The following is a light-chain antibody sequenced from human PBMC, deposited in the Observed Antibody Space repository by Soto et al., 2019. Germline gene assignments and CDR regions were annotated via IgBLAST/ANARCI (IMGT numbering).Light chain of an antibody. J-gene: IGLJ3*02. CDR1: SSNIGSNT. CDR2: SNV. CDR3: AAWDGSLNGWV. V-gene: IGLV1-44*01. Sequence: QSVLTQAPSVSGTPGQRVTIACSGRSSNIGSNTVSWYQQVPGTAPKVLIYSNVQRPSGVPDRFSGSKSGTSASLAIGGLQSEDEADYYCAAWDGSLNGWVFGGGTKLTVL.